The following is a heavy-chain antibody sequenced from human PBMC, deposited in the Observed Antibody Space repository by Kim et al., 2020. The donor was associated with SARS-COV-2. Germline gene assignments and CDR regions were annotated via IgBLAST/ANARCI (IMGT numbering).Heavy chain of an antibody. CDR1: GYTFTGYY. CDR2: INPASGGT. Sequence: ASVKVSCKASGYTFTGYYMHWVRQAPGHGLEWMGWINPASGGTNSAEKFQGRVTMTRDTSISTAYMELSRLTSDDTAVYYCARVDGYCSGGSCYAYYYAMDVWGQGATVTVSS. V-gene: IGHV1-2*02. CDR3: ARVDGYCSGGSCYAYYYAMDV. J-gene: IGHJ6*02. D-gene: IGHD2-15*01.